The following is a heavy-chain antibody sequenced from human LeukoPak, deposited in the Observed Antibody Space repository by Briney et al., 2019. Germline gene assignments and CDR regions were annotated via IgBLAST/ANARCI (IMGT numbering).Heavy chain of an antibody. CDR2: IGSSTSYT. CDR1: GFTFSSYG. D-gene: IGHD6-13*01. CDR3: ARDQRPIAAAGTKSAFDI. Sequence: GGSLRLSCAASGFTFSSYGMNWVRQAPGKGLEWVSSIGSSTSYTYYADSVKGRFTISRDNAKNSLYLQMNSLRAEDTAVYYCARDQRPIAAAGTKSAFDIWGQGTMVTVSS. J-gene: IGHJ3*02. V-gene: IGHV3-21*01.